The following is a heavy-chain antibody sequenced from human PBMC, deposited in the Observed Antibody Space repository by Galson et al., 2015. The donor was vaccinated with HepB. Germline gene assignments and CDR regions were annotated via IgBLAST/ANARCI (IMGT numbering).Heavy chain of an antibody. D-gene: IGHD4-17*01. V-gene: IGHV1-8*01. CDR3: AKGYGDYPESFDF. CDR2: MSPKNGDT. Sequence: SVKVSCKASGYSFTSYDIHWVRQVTGQGLEWMGWMSPKNGDTGYAQKFKGRVTMTRDTSMRTAFMELRSLTTEDTAMYYCAKGYGDYPESFDFWGQVTMVIVSS. CDR1: GYSFTSYD. J-gene: IGHJ3*01.